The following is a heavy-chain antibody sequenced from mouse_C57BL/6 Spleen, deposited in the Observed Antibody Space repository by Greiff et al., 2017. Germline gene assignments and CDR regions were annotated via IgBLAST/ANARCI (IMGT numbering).Heavy chain of an antibody. V-gene: IGHV1-80*01. CDR2: IYPGDGDT. D-gene: IGHD2-5*01. Sequence: VQLQQSGAELVKPGASVKISCKASGYAFSSYWMNWVKQRPGKGLEWIGQIYPGDGDTNYNGKFKGKATLTADKSSSTAYMQLSSLTSEDSAVYFCARGGAYYSNSYYFDYWGQGTTLTVSS. CDR1: GYAFSSYW. CDR3: ARGGAYYSNSYYFDY. J-gene: IGHJ2*01.